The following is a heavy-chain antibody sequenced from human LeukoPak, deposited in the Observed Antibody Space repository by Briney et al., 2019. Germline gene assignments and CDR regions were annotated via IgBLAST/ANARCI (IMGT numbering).Heavy chain of an antibody. V-gene: IGHV1-69*13. D-gene: IGHD4-17*01. CDR2: IIPIFGTA. J-gene: IGHJ3*02. CDR3: ASAVTTFAVYAFDI. CDR1: GYTFTNYG. Sequence: SVKVSCKASGYTFTNYGISWVRQAPGQGLEWMGGIIPIFGTANYAQKFQGRVTITADESTSTAYMELSSLRSEDTAVYYCASAVTTFAVYAFDIWGQGTMVTVSS.